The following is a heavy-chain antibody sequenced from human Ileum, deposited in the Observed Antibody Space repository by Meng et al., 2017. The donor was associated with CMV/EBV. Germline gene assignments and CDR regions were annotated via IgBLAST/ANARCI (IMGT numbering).Heavy chain of an antibody. D-gene: IGHD3-10*01. Sequence: GHLQESGQGLVKPSETLSLTCYVSGGSISNYYWSWIRQPAGKGLERIAHIYTSGTTNYNPSLKSRVTMSVDTSRNQFSLKLTSVTAADTAVYYCARNYGSGNWNFFHYWGQGTLVTVSS. CDR3: ARNYGSGNWNFFHY. J-gene: IGHJ4*02. V-gene: IGHV4-4*07. CDR1: GGSISNYY. CDR2: IYTSGTT.